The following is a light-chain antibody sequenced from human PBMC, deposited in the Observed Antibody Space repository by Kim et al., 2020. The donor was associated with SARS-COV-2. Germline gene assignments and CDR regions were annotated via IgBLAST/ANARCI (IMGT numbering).Light chain of an antibody. Sequence: EIVLTQSPGTLSLSPGERATLSCRASQSVSSSYLAWYQQKPGQAPRLLIYGAFSRATGIPDRFSGSGSGTDFILTISRLEPEDFAVYYCQLGSSPRTFGQGTKVDIK. J-gene: IGKJ1*01. V-gene: IGKV3-20*01. CDR1: QSVSSSY. CDR3: QLGSSPRT. CDR2: GAF.